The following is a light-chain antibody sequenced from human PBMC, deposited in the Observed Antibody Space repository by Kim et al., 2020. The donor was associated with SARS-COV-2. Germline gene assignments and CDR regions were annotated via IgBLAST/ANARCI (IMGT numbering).Light chain of an antibody. CDR1: QSVGRN. CDR2: GAS. Sequence: EIVMTQSPATLSVSPGARATLSCRASQSVGRNLAWYQQKPGQAPRLLIYGASTRPTGIPGRFSGSGSGTEFTLTIDSLQSEDFAIYYCQQYKYWPPVTFGQGTRLEIK. CDR3: QQYKYWPPVT. J-gene: IGKJ5*01. V-gene: IGKV3-15*01.